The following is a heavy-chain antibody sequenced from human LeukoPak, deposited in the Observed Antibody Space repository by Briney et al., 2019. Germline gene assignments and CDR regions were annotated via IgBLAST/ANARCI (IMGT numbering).Heavy chain of an antibody. CDR2: ISSSSSYI. V-gene: IGHV3-21*01. J-gene: IGHJ3*02. D-gene: IGHD6-19*01. CDR1: GFTFSSYS. Sequence: GGSLRLSCAASGFTFSSYSMNWVRQAPGKGLEWVSSISSSSSYIYYADSVKGRFTISRDNAKNSLYLQMNSLRAEDTAVYYCARVQWLVDAFDIWGQGTMVTVSS. CDR3: ARVQWLVDAFDI.